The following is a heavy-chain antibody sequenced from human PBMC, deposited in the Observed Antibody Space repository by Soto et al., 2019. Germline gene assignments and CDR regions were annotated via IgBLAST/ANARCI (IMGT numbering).Heavy chain of an antibody. CDR2: IRKNIEST. Sequence: PGGSLRLSCAASGLSFSIYAMSWVRQAPGKGLEWVSTIRKNIESTHYADSVRGRFTISRGNSENTLYLQMNGLRADDTALYFCAKSRVFIGAIVTLLDSWGQGTQVTVS. CDR1: GLSFSIYA. D-gene: IGHD3-16*02. V-gene: IGHV3-23*01. CDR3: AKSRVFIGAIVTLLDS. J-gene: IGHJ4*02.